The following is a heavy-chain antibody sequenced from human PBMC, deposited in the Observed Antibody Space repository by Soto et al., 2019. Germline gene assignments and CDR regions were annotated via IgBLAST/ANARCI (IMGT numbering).Heavy chain of an antibody. V-gene: IGHV4-4*02. CDR1: GGSISSSNW. CDR3: ASPPTDYGGNGDWYFDL. J-gene: IGHJ2*01. D-gene: IGHD4-17*01. Sequence: QVQLQESGPGLVKPSGTLSLTCAVSGGSISSSNWWSWVRQPPGKGLEWIGEIYHSGSTNYNPSLKRRVTISVDQSKNQFSLTLSSVTAADTAVYYCASPPTDYGGNGDWYFDLWGRGTLVTVSS. CDR2: IYHSGST.